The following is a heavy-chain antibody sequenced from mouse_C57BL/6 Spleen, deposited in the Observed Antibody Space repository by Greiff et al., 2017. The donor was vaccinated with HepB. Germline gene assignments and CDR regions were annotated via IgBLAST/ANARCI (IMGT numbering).Heavy chain of an antibody. D-gene: IGHD2-5*01. CDR1: GYTFTSYW. J-gene: IGHJ4*01. CDR3: VNSNYEDAMDY. Sequence: VQLQQPGAELVKPGASVKLSCKASGYTFTSYWMHWVKQRPGQGLEWIGMIHPNSGSTNYNEKFKSKATLTVDKSSSTAYMQLSSLTSEDSAVYYCVNSNYEDAMDYWGQGTSVTVSS. V-gene: IGHV1-64*01. CDR2: IHPNSGST.